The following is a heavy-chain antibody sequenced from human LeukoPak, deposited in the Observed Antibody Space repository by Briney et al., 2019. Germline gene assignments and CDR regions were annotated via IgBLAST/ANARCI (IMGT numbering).Heavy chain of an antibody. CDR1: GYRFTGYF. V-gene: IGHV1-2*02. CDR2: INPNSGGT. J-gene: IGHJ5*02. CDR3: ARDQMSSSGRGIRFDWLDP. Sequence: ASVKVSCKASGYRFTGYFIHWVRQAPGQGLESMGWINPNSGGTKSAQKFQGRVTITRDTSTSTIYMDLSTLTSDDTAIYYCARDQMSSSGRGIRFDWLDPWGQGTLVTVSS. D-gene: IGHD3-10*01.